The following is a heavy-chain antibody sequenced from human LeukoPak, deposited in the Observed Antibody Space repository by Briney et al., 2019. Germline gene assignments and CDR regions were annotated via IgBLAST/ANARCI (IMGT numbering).Heavy chain of an antibody. CDR3: ASGYYELVY. D-gene: IGHD3-22*01. Sequence: GGSLRLSCAASGFTFSSYWVNWVRQAPGKGLEWVANINQDGSEKYYVDSLKGRFTISRDNAENSLYLQMSSLRAEDTAVYYCASGYYELVYWGQGTLVTVSS. V-gene: IGHV3-7*03. J-gene: IGHJ4*02. CDR2: INQDGSEK. CDR1: GFTFSSYW.